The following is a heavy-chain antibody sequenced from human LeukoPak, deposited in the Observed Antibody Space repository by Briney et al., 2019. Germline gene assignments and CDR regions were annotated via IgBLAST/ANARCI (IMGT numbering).Heavy chain of an antibody. CDR2: IIAVTGIT. J-gene: IGHJ4*02. Sequence: ASVKVSCKASGGTFSSYAISWVRQAPGQGLEWVAWIIAVTGITNYAQKFQGRVTVTTDTSTSTAYMELRGLRSDDTAVYYCARGNDHGTFQAENYWGPGTLVTVSS. CDR1: GGTFSSYA. CDR3: ARGNDHGTFQAENY. D-gene: IGHD1-1*01. V-gene: IGHV1-18*01.